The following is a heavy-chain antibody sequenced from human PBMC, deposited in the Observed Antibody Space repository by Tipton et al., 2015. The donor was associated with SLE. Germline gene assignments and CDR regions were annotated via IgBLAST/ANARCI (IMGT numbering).Heavy chain of an antibody. J-gene: IGHJ4*02. CDR2: IYYSGST. CDR3: LSLISVHYYHNRESSGGF. D-gene: IGHD3-10*01. CDR1: GGSISSYY. Sequence: TLSLTCTVSGGSISSYYWSWIRQPPGKGLEWIGYIYYSGSTNYHPSLKSRLTVSVDTSKNHFSLNLSSVTAADTSVYYCLSLISVHYYHNRESSGGFWCPGTQVTVVS. V-gene: IGHV4-59*12.